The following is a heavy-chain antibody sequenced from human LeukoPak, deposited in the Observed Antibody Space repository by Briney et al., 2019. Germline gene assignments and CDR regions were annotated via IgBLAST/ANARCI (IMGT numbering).Heavy chain of an antibody. D-gene: IGHD6-25*01. CDR1: GFTFSSYT. J-gene: IGHJ6*03. CDR3: ARFAAGGSYYYYMDV. V-gene: IGHV3-48*01. CDR2: IGTSSTTI. Sequence: GGSLRLSCAASGFTFSSYTMNWVRQAPGKGLEWVSNIGTSSTTIYYADSVKGRFTISRDNAKDSLYLQMNSLRADDTAVYYCARFAAGGSYYYYMDVWGKGTTVTVSS.